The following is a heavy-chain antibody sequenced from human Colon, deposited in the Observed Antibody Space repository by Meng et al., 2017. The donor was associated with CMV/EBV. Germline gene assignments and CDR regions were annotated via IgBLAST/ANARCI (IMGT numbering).Heavy chain of an antibody. D-gene: IGHD2-15*01. CDR3: ARGDCSGSSCYIHYYYDMDV. J-gene: IGHJ6*02. Sequence: GESLKISCAASGFTFSIYSMNWVRQAPGKGLEWVSSISSSSSYIYYADSVKGRFTVSRDNAKTSLYLQMNSLRAEDTAVYFCARGDCSGSSCYIHYYYDMDVWGQGTTVTVSS. V-gene: IGHV3-21*01. CDR1: GFTFSIYS. CDR2: ISSSSSYI.